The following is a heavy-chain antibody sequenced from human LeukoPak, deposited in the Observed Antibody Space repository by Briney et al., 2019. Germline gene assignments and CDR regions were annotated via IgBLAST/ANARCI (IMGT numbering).Heavy chain of an antibody. V-gene: IGHV4-59*08. CDR1: GGSISSYY. Sequence: NPSETLSLTCTVSGGSISSYYWSWIRQPPGKGLEWIGYIYYSGSTNYNPSLKSRVTISVDTSKNQFSLKLSSVTAADTAVYYCARQYRGSGDAFDIWGQGTMVTVSS. J-gene: IGHJ3*02. CDR3: ARQYRGSGDAFDI. CDR2: IYYSGST. D-gene: IGHD3-10*01.